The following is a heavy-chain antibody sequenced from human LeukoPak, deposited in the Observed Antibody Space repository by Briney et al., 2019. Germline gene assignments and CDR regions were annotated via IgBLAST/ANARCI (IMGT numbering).Heavy chain of an antibody. CDR1: GFIFRNYA. Sequence: GGSLRLSCTASGFIFRNYAMSWVRQAPGKGLEWVSSNSGAGDNTNNADSVTGRFTISRDHSKNTLYLQMNSVSAGHTAVYYCATDYSVSNWCFDLWGRGTLVTVSS. D-gene: IGHD5/OR15-5a*01. J-gene: IGHJ2*01. V-gene: IGHV3-23*01. CDR2: NSGAGDNT. CDR3: ATDYSVSNWCFDL.